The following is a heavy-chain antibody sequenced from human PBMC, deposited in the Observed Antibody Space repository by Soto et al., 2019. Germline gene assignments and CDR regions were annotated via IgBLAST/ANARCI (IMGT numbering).Heavy chain of an antibody. D-gene: IGHD3-10*01. J-gene: IGHJ6*03. CDR2: ISSGSNYT. CDR1: GFTFSSYS. Sequence: EVQLVESGGGLVKPGGSLRLSCVVSGFTFSSYSMNWVRQAPGKGLEWVSSISSGSNYTYYADSVKGRFTISRDNAKNSVYLQMNSLRAEDTALHYCARDFKESQYYYYCMDVWGKGTTVTVSS. V-gene: IGHV3-21*06. CDR3: ARDFKESQYYYYCMDV.